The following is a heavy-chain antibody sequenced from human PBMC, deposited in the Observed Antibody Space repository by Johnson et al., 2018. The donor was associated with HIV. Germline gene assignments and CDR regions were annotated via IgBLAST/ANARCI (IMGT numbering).Heavy chain of an antibody. Sequence: VQLVESGGGLVQPGGSLRLSCAASGFTFSSYWMHWVRQAPGKGLVWVSRINSDGSSTSYADSVKGRFTISRDGSKNTLYLQMTGLKTEDTAVYYCTTGLYWNDAFDIWGQGTMVTVSS. J-gene: IGHJ3*02. CDR1: GFTFSSYW. V-gene: IGHV3-74*02. CDR3: TTGLYWNDAFDI. D-gene: IGHD1-1*01. CDR2: INSDGSST.